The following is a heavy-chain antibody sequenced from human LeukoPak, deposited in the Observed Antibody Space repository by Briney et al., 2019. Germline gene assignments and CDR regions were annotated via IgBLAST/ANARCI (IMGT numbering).Heavy chain of an antibody. CDR1: GDSVSSNSSA. D-gene: IGHD5-24*01. J-gene: IGHJ3*01. CDR2: TYYRSKWYN. Sequence: SQTLSLTCAISGDSVSSNSSACNWIRQSPSRGLEWLGRTYYRSKWYNDYALSVKSRITINPDTSKNQFSLQLNSVTPEDTAVYYCARGGQGDGYSADEAFDFWGQGTMVTVSS. CDR3: ARGGQGDGYSADEAFDF. V-gene: IGHV6-1*01.